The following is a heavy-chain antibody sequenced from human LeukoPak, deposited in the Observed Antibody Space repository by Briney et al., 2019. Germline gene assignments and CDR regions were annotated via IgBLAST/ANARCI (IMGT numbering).Heavy chain of an antibody. D-gene: IGHD2-2*01. CDR1: GFTFSSCG. CDR2: ISYDGSNK. CDR3: ASRYCSSTTCSAFDI. Sequence: GGSLRLSCAASGFTFSSCGMHWVRQAPGKGLEWVAVISYDGSNKYFADSVKGRFTISRDNVKNSLYLQMNSLRAEDTAVYYCASRYCSSTTCSAFDIWGQGTMVTVSS. V-gene: IGHV3-30*03. J-gene: IGHJ3*02.